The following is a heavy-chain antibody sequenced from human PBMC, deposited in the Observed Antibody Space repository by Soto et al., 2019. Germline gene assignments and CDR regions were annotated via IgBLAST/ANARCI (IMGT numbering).Heavy chain of an antibody. Sequence: EVKLVESGGGLVQPGGSLRLSCAASGFTFSNYWMYWVRQAPGKGLVWVSRINSDGSVSSYADSVKGRLTISRDNVKNTLYLQMNSLRVEDTAVYYCARGDCVGGTCYSLAGSFYYYMDVWGKGTMVTVFS. D-gene: IGHD2-15*01. CDR2: INSDGSVS. CDR1: GFTFSNYW. V-gene: IGHV3-74*01. J-gene: IGHJ6*03. CDR3: ARGDCVGGTCYSLAGSFYYYMDV.